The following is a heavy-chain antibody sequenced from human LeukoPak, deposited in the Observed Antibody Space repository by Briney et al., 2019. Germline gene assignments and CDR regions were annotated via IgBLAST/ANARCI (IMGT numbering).Heavy chain of an antibody. CDR2: ISTTSSYI. CDR1: GFTFSAYW. D-gene: IGHD2-2*01. CDR3: ARGPFTSISRYFDY. Sequence: GGSLRLSCAASGFTFSAYWMTWVRQAPGKGLEWVSSISTTSSYIYYADSVKGRFTISRGNAKNSLYLQMNSLRAEDTAVYYCARGPFTSISRYFDYWGQGTLVTVSS. V-gene: IGHV3-21*01. J-gene: IGHJ4*02.